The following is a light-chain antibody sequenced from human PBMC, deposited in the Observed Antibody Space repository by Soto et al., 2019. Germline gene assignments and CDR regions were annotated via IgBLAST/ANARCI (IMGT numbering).Light chain of an antibody. V-gene: IGKV3-20*01. CDR3: QQYHNWPPGLT. J-gene: IGKJ4*01. Sequence: EDVLTQSPGTLSLSPGERATLSCRASQSVSSTYLAWYQQKPGQAPRPLIYGASSRATGIPDRFSGSGSGTEFTLTITSLQSEDFAVYYCQQYHNWPPGLTFGGGTKV. CDR2: GAS. CDR1: QSVSSTY.